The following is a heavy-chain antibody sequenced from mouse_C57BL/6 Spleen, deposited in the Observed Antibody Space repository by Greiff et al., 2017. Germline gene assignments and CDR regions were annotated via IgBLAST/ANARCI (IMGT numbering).Heavy chain of an antibody. CDR1: GFNFKDYY. CDR2: SDPEDGET. J-gene: IGHJ3*01. D-gene: IGHD2-5*01. CDR3: AGWDGCSNAAWFAY. V-gene: IGHV14-2*01. Sequence: EVQLQQSGAELVKPGASVKLSCTASGFNFKDYYMHWVKQRTEQGLAWIGRSDPEDGETKYAPKFQGKTTITADTTSNTAYLQLSSLTSEDTAVYYCAGWDGCSNAAWFAYWGQGTLVTVSA.